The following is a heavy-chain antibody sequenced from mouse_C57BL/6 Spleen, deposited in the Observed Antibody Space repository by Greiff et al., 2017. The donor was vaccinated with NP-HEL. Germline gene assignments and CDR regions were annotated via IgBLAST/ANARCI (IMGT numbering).Heavy chain of an antibody. D-gene: IGHD1-1*01. CDR3: ARLIGTTVVARYFDV. Sequence: QQPGQGLEWIGEIDPSDSYPNYNQKFKGKATLTVDTSSSTAYMQLSSLTSEDSAVYYCARLIGTTVVARYFDVWGTGTTVTVSS. CDR2: IDPSDSYP. J-gene: IGHJ1*03. V-gene: IGHV1-50*01.